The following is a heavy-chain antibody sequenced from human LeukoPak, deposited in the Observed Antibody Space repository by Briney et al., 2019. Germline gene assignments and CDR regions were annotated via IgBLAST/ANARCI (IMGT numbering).Heavy chain of an antibody. D-gene: IGHD6-13*01. CDR2: IIPIFGTA. CDR3: AAAAAGRNPVDY. J-gene: IGHJ4*02. V-gene: IGHV1-69*13. CDR1: GGTFSSYA. Sequence: VASVKVSCKASGGTFSSYAISWVRQAPGQGLEWMGGIIPIFGTANYAQKFQGRVTITADESTSTAYMELSSLRSEDTAVYYCAAAAAGRNPVDYWGQGTLVTVSS.